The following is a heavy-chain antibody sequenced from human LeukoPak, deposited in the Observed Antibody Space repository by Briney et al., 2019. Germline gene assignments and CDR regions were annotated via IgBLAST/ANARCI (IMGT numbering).Heavy chain of an antibody. Sequence: SETLSLTCTVSGGSISSGGYYWSWIRQHPGKGLEWIGYIYYSGSTYYNPFLKSRVTISVDTSKNQFSLKLSSVTAADTAVYYCARTNDDSSGYYYFDYWGQGTLVTVSS. J-gene: IGHJ4*02. V-gene: IGHV4-31*03. CDR3: ARTNDDSSGYYYFDY. CDR2: IYYSGST. CDR1: GGSISSGGYY. D-gene: IGHD3-22*01.